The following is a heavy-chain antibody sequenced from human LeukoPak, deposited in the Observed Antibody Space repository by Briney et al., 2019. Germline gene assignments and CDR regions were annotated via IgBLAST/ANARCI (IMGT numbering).Heavy chain of an antibody. CDR3: ARGISTTGHAY. V-gene: IGHV4-38-2*01. CDR2: VFHTGSS. Sequence: PSETLPLTCAVSGYSISSGYYWGWIRQPPGKGPEWIGSVFHTGSSYYIPSLKSRVTISVDTSKNQFSLEVSSVTAADTAIYYCARGISTTGHAYWGPRTLVTVSS. CDR1: GYSISSGYY. D-gene: IGHD4-11*01. J-gene: IGHJ4*02.